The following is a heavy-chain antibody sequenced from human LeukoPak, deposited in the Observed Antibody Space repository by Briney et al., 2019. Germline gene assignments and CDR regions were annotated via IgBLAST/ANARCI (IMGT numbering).Heavy chain of an antibody. CDR2: ISGRGDST. D-gene: IGHD3-3*01. J-gene: IGHJ4*02. CDR3: AGGFSSDYDY. CDR1: GFTFSNFA. Sequence: GGSLRLSCAASGFTFSNFAMSWVRQAPGKGLEWVSAISGRGDSTFYADSVKGRFTISRDNSKNTLYLQMNSLRAEDTAIYYCAGGFSSDYDYWGQGTLVTVSS. V-gene: IGHV3-23*01.